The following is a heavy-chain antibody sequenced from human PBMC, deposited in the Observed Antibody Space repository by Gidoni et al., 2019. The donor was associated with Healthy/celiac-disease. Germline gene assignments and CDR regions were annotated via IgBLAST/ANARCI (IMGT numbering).Heavy chain of an antibody. J-gene: IGHJ4*02. D-gene: IGHD6-19*01. CDR3: ARFPGYSSGLDY. V-gene: IGHV4-4*02. CDR2: IYHSGSP. Sequence: QVQLQESGPGLVKPSGTLSLTCAVSGGSISSSNWWSWVRRPPVKGLEWIGEIYHSGSPNYNPSHKSRVTISVDKSQNQCSLKLSSVTAADTAVYYCARFPGYSSGLDYWGQGTLVTVSS. CDR1: GGSISSSNW.